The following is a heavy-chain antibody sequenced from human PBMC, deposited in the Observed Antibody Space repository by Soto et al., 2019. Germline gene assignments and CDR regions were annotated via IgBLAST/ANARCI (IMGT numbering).Heavy chain of an antibody. D-gene: IGHD5-18*01. CDR1: GYTFTGYY. Sequence: ASVKVSCKASGYTFTGYYMHWVRRAPGQGLEWMGWINPNSGGTNYAQKFQGWVTMTRDTSISTAYMELSRLRSDDTAVYYCARDGFPSYGLYYYYYGMDVWGQGTTVTVS. CDR2: INPNSGGT. V-gene: IGHV1-2*04. CDR3: ARDGFPSYGLYYYYYGMDV. J-gene: IGHJ6*01.